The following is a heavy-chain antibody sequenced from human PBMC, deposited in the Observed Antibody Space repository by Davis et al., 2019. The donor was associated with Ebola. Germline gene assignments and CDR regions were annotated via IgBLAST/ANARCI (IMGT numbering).Heavy chain of an antibody. CDR3: ARQPKYSSGWYYFDY. CDR1: GGSISTYY. Sequence: PSETLSLTCSVSGGSISTYYWTWIRQPPGKGLEWIGYIHYSGSTNYNPSLKSRVTMSVDTSKNQFSLMLRSVTAADTAVYYCARQPKYSSGWYYFDYWGQGTLVTVSS. J-gene: IGHJ4*02. D-gene: IGHD6-19*01. CDR2: IHYSGST. V-gene: IGHV4-59*08.